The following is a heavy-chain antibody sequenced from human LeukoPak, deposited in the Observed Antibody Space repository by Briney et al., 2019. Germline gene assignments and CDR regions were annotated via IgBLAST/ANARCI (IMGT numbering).Heavy chain of an antibody. CDR1: GFTFSNYG. Sequence: GGSLRLSCAASGFTFSNYGMHWVRQAPGKGLEWVALIWYDGSKKYYADSVKGRFTISRDNSKNTLYLQMNSLRAEDTAVYYCARPLRFLEWLGAHDAFDGWGQGIMVTVSS. D-gene: IGHD3-3*01. J-gene: IGHJ3*01. CDR3: ARPLRFLEWLGAHDAFDG. CDR2: IWYDGSKK. V-gene: IGHV3-33*01.